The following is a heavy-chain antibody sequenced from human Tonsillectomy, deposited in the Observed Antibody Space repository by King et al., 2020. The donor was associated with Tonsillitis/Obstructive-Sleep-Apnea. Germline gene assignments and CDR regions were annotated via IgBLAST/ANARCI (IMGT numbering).Heavy chain of an antibody. CDR1: GFTFSSYA. Sequence: VQLVESGGGLVQPGGSLRLSCAASGFTFSSYAMSWVRQAPGKGLECVSAISGGGGSTDYADSVRGRFTISRDNSKNTLYLQMNSLRAEDTAVYYCAKDRRRITIFGVVRSFYMDVWGKGTTVTVSS. CDR3: AKDRRRITIFGVVRSFYMDV. V-gene: IGHV3-23*04. CDR2: ISGGGGST. D-gene: IGHD3-3*01. J-gene: IGHJ6*03.